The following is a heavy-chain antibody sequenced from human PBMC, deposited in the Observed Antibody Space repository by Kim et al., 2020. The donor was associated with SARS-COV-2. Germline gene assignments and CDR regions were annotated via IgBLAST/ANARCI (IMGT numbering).Heavy chain of an antibody. CDR2: IYYSGST. V-gene: IGHV4-31*03. D-gene: IGHD6-13*01. Sequence: SETLSLTCTVSGGSISSGGYYWSWIRQHPGKGLEWIGYIYYSGSTYYNPSLKSRVTISVDTSKNQFSLKLSSVTAADTAVYYCARVGWVGYSSSWSFDYWGQGTLVTVSS. CDR1: GGSISSGGYY. CDR3: ARVGWVGYSSSWSFDY. J-gene: IGHJ4*02.